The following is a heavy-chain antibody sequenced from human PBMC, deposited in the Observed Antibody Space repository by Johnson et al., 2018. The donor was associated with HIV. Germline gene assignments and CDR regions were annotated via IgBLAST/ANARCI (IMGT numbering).Heavy chain of an antibody. J-gene: IGHJ3*02. CDR1: RIIFDNYG. CDR3: ARIVEFSGSEYIDDDFDI. V-gene: IGHV3-23*01. D-gene: IGHD3-10*01. CDR2: ISGSGNST. Sequence: EVQLMESGGGLVQPGKSLRLSCAASRIIFDNYGMTWVRQAPGKGLEWVSAISGSGNSTYYTGSVRGRFTISRDNSKNTLYLEMNSLSAEDSAVYYCARIVEFSGSEYIDDDFDIWGQGTRVTVSS.